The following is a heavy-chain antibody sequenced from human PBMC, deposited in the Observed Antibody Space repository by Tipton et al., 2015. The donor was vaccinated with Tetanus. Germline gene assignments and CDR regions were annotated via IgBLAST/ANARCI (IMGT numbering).Heavy chain of an antibody. J-gene: IGHJ4*02. V-gene: IGHV3-23*01. CDR2: ISGPGGST. CDR3: ARDSRLFSTGRSYIDF. CDR1: GFIFSSYG. Sequence: SLRLSCAASGFIFSSYGIHWVRQAPGKGLEWVSVISGPGGSTYYSDSVKGRFTISRDNSKNTLSLQMISLRAADTAVYYCARDSRLFSTGRSYIDFWGQGTLVTVSS. D-gene: IGHD6-19*01.